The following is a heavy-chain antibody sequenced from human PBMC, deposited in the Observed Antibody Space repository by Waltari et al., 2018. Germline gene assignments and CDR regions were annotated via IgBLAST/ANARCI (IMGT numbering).Heavy chain of an antibody. CDR2: MNPKNGNT. Sequence: VQLVQSGAEVRKPGASVRVSCQAAGYPLPRYDVNWVRQAPGQGLEGVAWMNPKNGNTGFAQKFQGRLTMTSDTSTNTAYMDLSSLTSADTAMYYCARVRTKPGRRYDYWGQGTLVTVTS. J-gene: IGHJ4*02. D-gene: IGHD1-26*01. CDR3: ARVRTKPGRRYDY. V-gene: IGHV1-8*01. CDR1: GYPLPRYD.